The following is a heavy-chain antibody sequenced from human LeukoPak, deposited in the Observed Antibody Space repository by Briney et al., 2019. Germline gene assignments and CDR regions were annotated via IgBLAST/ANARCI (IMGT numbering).Heavy chain of an antibody. CDR2: ITGNGGTT. CDR3: AKFYGSGTYYNHYFDF. CDR1: GFKFDEYP. J-gene: IGHJ4*02. V-gene: IGHV3-43*02. Sequence: GGSLRLSCAASGFKFDEYPMHWVRQAPGKGLEWVAAITGNGGTTDYSDSVKGRCTVSRDNNKNSLFLQMNSLRAEDTGLYYCAKFYGSGTYYNHYFDFWGQGTLVTVSS. D-gene: IGHD3-10*01.